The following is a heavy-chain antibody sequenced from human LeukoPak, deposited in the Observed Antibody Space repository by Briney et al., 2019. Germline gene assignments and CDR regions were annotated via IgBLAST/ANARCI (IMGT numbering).Heavy chain of an antibody. V-gene: IGHV4-39*07. CDR1: GGSISSSSYY. J-gene: IGHJ4*02. CDR2: IYYSGST. D-gene: IGHD1-26*01. Sequence: SETLSLTCTVSGGSISSSSYYWGWIRQPPGKGLEWIGSIYYSGSTYYNPSLKSRVTISVDTSKNQFSLKLSSVTAADTAVYYCAPKVEATHFDYWGQGTLVTVSS. CDR3: APKVEATHFDY.